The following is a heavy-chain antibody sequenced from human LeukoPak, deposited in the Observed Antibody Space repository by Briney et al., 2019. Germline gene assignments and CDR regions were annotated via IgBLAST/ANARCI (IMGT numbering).Heavy chain of an antibody. CDR1: GGSISSSSYF. Sequence: SETLSLTCTVSGGSISSSSYFWGWIRQPPGRGLEWIGSIYYSGSTYYNPSLKSRVTISADTSKNQFSLKLSSVTAADTAVYYCARLWRAAIDYGGQGTLVTVSS. D-gene: IGHD1-1*01. V-gene: IGHV4-39*01. J-gene: IGHJ4*02. CDR3: ARLWRAAIDY. CDR2: IYYSGST.